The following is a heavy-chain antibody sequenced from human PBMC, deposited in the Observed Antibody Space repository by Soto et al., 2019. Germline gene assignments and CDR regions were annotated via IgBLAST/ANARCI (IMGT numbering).Heavy chain of an antibody. CDR1: GFSLSNAKMG. CDR2: IFSNDEK. V-gene: IGHV2-26*01. D-gene: IGHD2-15*01. J-gene: IGHJ5*02. Sequence: QVTLKESRPVLVKPTETLTLTCTVSGFSLSNAKMGVSWIRQPPGKAVKWLAHIFSNDEKSYSTSLKSRLTISKDTSKSQVVLTMTNMDPVDTATYYCARIGVVVAAKRGGWFDPWGQGTLVTVSS. CDR3: ARIGVVVAAKRGGWFDP.